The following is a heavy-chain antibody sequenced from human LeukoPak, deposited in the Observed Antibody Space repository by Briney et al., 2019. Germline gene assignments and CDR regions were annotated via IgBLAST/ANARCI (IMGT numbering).Heavy chain of an antibody. D-gene: IGHD6-13*01. Sequence: ASAKVSCKASGYTFTSYGISWVRQAPGQGLGWMGWISAYNGNTNYAQKLQGRVTMTTDTSTSTAYMELRSLRSDDTAVYYCARASSSWYKAWFDPWGQGTLVTVSS. CDR3: ARASSSWYKAWFDP. J-gene: IGHJ5*02. V-gene: IGHV1-18*01. CDR1: GYTFTSYG. CDR2: ISAYNGNT.